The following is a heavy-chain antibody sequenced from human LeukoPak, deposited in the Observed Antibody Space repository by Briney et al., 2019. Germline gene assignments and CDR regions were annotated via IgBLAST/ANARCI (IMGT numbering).Heavy chain of an antibody. CDR2: INPNSGGT. Sequence: ASVKVSCKASGYTFTGYYMHWVRQAPGQGLEWMGWINPNSGGTNYAQKFQGRVTMTRNTSISTAYMELSSLRSEDTAVYYCARPSRGCSSTSCYSRRGRGWFDPWGQGTLVTVSS. CDR1: GYTFTGYY. D-gene: IGHD2-2*01. CDR3: ARPSRGCSSTSCYSRRGRGWFDP. J-gene: IGHJ5*02. V-gene: IGHV1-2*02.